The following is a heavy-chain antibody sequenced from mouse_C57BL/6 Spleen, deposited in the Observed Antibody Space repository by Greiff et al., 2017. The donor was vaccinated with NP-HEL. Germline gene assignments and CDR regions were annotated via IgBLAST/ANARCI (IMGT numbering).Heavy chain of an antibody. CDR2: ISYDGSN. J-gene: IGHJ2*01. Sequence: EVKLQESGPGLVKPSQSLSLTCSVTGYSITSGYYWNWIRQFPGNKLEWMGYISYDGSNNYNPSLKNRISITRDTSKNQFFLKLNSVTTEDTATYYCARDPSLRRGFDYWGQGTTLTVSS. CDR1: GYSITSGYY. D-gene: IGHD2-12*01. CDR3: ARDPSLRRGFDY. V-gene: IGHV3-6*01.